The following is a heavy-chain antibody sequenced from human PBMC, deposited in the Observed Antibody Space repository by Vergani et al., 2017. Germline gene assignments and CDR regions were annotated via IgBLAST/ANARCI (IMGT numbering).Heavy chain of an antibody. CDR2: INHSGIT. D-gene: IGHD6-6*01. CDR1: GRSFSGYY. CDR3: ASQPHRIAARAPYYYYMDV. V-gene: IGHV4-34*01. Sequence: QVHLQQWGAGLLKPSETLSLTCAVYGRSFSGYYWSWIRQPPGKGLEWIGEINHSGITNYNPSLKSRVTISVDTSKNQFSLKLSSVTAAETAVYYCASQPHRIAARAPYYYYMDVWGKGTTVTVSS. J-gene: IGHJ6*03.